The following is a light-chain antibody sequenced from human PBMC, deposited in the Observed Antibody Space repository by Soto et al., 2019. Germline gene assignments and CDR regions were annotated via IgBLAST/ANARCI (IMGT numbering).Light chain of an antibody. V-gene: IGLV2-14*01. J-gene: IGLJ2*01. CDR1: SSDVGGYNY. Sequence: QSVLTQPASVSGSPGQSITISCTGTSSDVGGYNYVSWYQQHPGKAPKLMIYDVSDRPSGVSSRFSGSKSGNTASLTISGLQAEDEADYYCSSYTSRSTLVFGGRTKLTVL. CDR3: SSYTSRSTLV. CDR2: DVS.